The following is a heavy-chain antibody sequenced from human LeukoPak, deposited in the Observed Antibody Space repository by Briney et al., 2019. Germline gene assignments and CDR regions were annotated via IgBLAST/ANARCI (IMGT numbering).Heavy chain of an antibody. CDR2: IYYSGST. Sequence: PSETLSLTCAVYGGSFSGYYWSWIRQPPGKGLEWIGYIYYSGSTNYNPSLKSRVTISVDTSKNQFSLKLSSVTAADTAVYYCARVRLDYGDYGASYWYFDLWGRGTLVTVSS. CDR1: GGSFSGYY. V-gene: IGHV4-59*01. CDR3: ARVRLDYGDYGASYWYFDL. J-gene: IGHJ2*01. D-gene: IGHD4-17*01.